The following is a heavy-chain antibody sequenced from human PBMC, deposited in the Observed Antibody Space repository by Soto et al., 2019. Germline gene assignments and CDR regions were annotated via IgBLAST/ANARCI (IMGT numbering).Heavy chain of an antibody. CDR2: INHSGST. D-gene: IGHD2-2*01. Sequence: PSETLSLTCAVYCGSFSGYYWSWIRQPPGKGLEWIGEINHSGSTNYNPSLKSRVTISVDTSKNQFSLKLSSVTAADTAVYYCASGRNCSSTSCVAEYFQHWGQGTLVTVS. CDR3: ASGRNCSSTSCVAEYFQH. V-gene: IGHV4-34*01. CDR1: CGSFSGYY. J-gene: IGHJ1*01.